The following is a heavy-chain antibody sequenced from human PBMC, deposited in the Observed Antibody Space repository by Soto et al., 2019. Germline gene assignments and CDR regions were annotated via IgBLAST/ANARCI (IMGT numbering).Heavy chain of an antibody. J-gene: IGHJ3*01. CDR3: ARGRDSTGYPDAFDV. V-gene: IGHV3-48*02. CDR2: ISYTGSTI. D-gene: IGHD3-22*01. CDR1: GFAFSSYA. Sequence: GGSLRLSCAASGFAFSSYAMSWVRQAPGKGLEWVSYISYTGSTIYYADSVRGRFTISREKSKNSLSLQMNSLRDEDKAVYYSARGRDSTGYPDAFDVWGQGTMLTVSS.